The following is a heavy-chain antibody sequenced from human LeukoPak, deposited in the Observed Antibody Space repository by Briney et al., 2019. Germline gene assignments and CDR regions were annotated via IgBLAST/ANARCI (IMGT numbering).Heavy chain of an antibody. CDR1: GYTFTSYG. CDR2: ISAYNGNT. Sequence: ASVKVSCKASGYTFTSYGISWVRQAPGQGLEWMGWISAYNGNTNYAQKLQGRVTITRNTSISTAYMELSSLRSEDTAVYYCARAFGETYYMDVWGKGTTVTVSS. D-gene: IGHD3-10*01. J-gene: IGHJ6*03. CDR3: ARAFGETYYMDV. V-gene: IGHV1-18*01.